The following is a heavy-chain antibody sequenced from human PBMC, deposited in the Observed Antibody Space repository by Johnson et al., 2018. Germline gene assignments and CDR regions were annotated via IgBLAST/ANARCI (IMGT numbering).Heavy chain of an antibody. Sequence: EVQLVESGGGLVKPGGSLRLSCAASGFTFSSYSMNWVRQAPGKGLEWVSSISSSSSYIYYADSVKGRFTISRDNAKNSLYLQMNSLRPEDTALYYCAKDPGDRYGSYAFDIWGQGTMVTVSS. CDR3: AKDPGDRYGSYAFDI. CDR2: ISSSSSYI. CDR1: GFTFSSYS. V-gene: IGHV3-21*04. J-gene: IGHJ3*02. D-gene: IGHD5-18*01.